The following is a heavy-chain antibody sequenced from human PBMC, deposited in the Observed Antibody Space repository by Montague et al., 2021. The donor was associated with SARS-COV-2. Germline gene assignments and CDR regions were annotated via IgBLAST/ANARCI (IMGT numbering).Heavy chain of an antibody. J-gene: IGHJ4*02. D-gene: IGHD3-9*01. Sequence: PALVKPTQTLTLTCTFSGFSLSTNGMCVSWVRQSPGKALEWLALIDWDDDRYYSTSLKTRLTISKDTSKNQVVLTMTNMDPVDTATYYCARIRDYDILTGSYSGFDYWGQGTLVTVSS. V-gene: IGHV2-70*20. CDR2: IDWDDDR. CDR1: GFSLSTNGMC. CDR3: ARIRDYDILTGSYSGFDY.